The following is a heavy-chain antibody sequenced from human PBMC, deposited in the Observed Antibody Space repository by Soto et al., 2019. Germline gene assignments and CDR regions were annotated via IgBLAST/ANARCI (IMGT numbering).Heavy chain of an antibody. CDR1: GGSVSSGGYY. D-gene: IGHD2-15*01. J-gene: IGHJ4*02. CDR2: IHYSGST. Sequence: SETLSLTCNVSGGSVSSGGYYWNWIRQPPGKGLEWIGHIHYSGSTNYNPSLKSRVTISVDTSKNQFSLKLNSVTAADTAIYYCARGMIPVVRRYFDYWGQGTLVTVSS. V-gene: IGHV4-61*08. CDR3: ARGMIPVVRRYFDY.